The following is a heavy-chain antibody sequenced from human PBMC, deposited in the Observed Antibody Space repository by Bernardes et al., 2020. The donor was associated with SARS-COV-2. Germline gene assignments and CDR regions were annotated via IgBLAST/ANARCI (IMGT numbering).Heavy chain of an antibody. CDR3: ARPEIYSGYEN. V-gene: IGHV5-51*01. D-gene: IGHD5-12*01. J-gene: IGHJ4*02. CDR1: GYRITSHW. Sequence: GAPLKVSSDGSGYRITSHWIAWVRTMPGKGLEWMGTIYPGDSDTRYSPSFEGQVTISADKSISTAYLQWSSLKASDTAIYYCARPEIYSGYENWGQGTLVTVSS. CDR2: IYPGDSDT.